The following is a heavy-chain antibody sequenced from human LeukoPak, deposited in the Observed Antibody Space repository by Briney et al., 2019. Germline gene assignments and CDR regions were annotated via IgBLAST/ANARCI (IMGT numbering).Heavy chain of an antibody. CDR3: AKEPDDKEYYFDY. V-gene: IGHV3-30*04. CDR1: GFTFSSYA. CDR2: ISYDGSNK. Sequence: GRSLRLSCAASGFTFSSYAMHWVRQAPGEGLEWVAVISYDGSNKYYADSVKGRFTISRDNSKNTLYLQMNSLRAEDTAVYYCAKEPDDKEYYFDYWGQGTLVTVSS. D-gene: IGHD1-14*01. J-gene: IGHJ4*02.